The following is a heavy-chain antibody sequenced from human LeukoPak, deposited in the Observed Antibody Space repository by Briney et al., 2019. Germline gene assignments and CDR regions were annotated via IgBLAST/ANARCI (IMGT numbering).Heavy chain of an antibody. Sequence: GGSLRLSCAASGFTFSSYSMNWVRQAPGKGLEWVSSISSSSSYIYYADSVKGRFTISRDNAKNSLYLQMHSLRAEDTAVYYCARVASIAARPVFDYWGQGTLVTVSS. V-gene: IGHV3-21*01. CDR2: ISSSSSYI. J-gene: IGHJ4*02. D-gene: IGHD6-6*01. CDR3: ARVASIAARPVFDY. CDR1: GFTFSSYS.